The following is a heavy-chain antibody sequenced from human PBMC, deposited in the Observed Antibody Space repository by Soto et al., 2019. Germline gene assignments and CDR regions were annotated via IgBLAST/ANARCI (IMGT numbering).Heavy chain of an antibody. D-gene: IGHD3-3*01. CDR2: IKQDGSEK. Sequence: EVQLVESGGGLVQPGGSLRLSCAASGFTFSSYWMSWVRQAPGKGLEWVANIKQDGSEKYYVDSVKGRFTISRDNAKNSVYLQMHRLRAEDTAVYYCARRMVTYYDFPGGFDYWGQGTLVTVSS. CDR1: GFTFSSYW. J-gene: IGHJ4*02. V-gene: IGHV3-7*01. CDR3: ARRMVTYYDFPGGFDY.